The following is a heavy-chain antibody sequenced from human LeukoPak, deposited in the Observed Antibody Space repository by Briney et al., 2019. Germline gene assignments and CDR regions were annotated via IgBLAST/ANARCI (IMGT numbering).Heavy chain of an antibody. V-gene: IGHV3-21*01. J-gene: IGHJ6*03. CDR1: GFTFSRYS. Sequence: PGGSLRLSCAASGFTFSRYSMNWVRQAPGKGLEWDSSISSSSSYIYYADSVKGRFTISRDNAKNSLYLQMNSLRAEDTAVYYCARARSYYYYYMDVWGKGTTVTVSS. CDR3: ARARSYYYYYMDV. CDR2: ISSSSSYI.